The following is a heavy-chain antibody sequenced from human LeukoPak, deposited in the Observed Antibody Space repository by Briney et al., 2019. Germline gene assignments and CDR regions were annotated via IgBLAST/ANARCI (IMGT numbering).Heavy chain of an antibody. V-gene: IGHV4-39*01. CDR3: ARQSFTMVRGISWFDP. D-gene: IGHD3-10*01. Sequence: SETLSLTCTVSGGSISSSSYYWGWIRQPPGKGLEWIGSIFYSGSTYYNPSLQSRVTISVDTSKNQFSLKLSSVTAPDTAVYYCARQSFTMVRGISWFDPWGQGTLVTVSS. CDR2: IFYSGST. J-gene: IGHJ5*02. CDR1: GGSISSSSYY.